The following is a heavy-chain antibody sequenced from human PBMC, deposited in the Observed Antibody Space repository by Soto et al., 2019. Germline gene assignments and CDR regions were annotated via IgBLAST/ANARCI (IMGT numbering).Heavy chain of an antibody. Sequence: QAQLVQSGAEVKKPGASVKVSCKAFGYTFTSYDINWVRQATGQGLEWMGWMNPNSSNTGYAKKFQGRVTMTTNTSISTAYMELSSPRSEDTAVYYCARELPRRGAFDIWSQGTMVTVSS. CDR2: MNPNSSNT. J-gene: IGHJ3*02. V-gene: IGHV1-8*01. CDR3: ARELPRRGAFDI. CDR1: GYTFTSYD. D-gene: IGHD3-10*01.